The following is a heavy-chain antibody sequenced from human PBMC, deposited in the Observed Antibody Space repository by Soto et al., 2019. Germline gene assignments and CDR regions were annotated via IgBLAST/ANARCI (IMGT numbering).Heavy chain of an antibody. J-gene: IGHJ5*02. V-gene: IGHV4-30-4*01. Sequence: PSETLSLTCTVSGGSISSGDYYWSWIRQPPGKGLEWIGYISYSGSTYYNPSLKSRVTISVDTSKNQFSLKLSSVTAADTAVYYFARGVTMVRGVIIPWFDPWGQGTLVTVSS. CDR2: ISYSGST. CDR3: ARGVTMVRGVIIPWFDP. D-gene: IGHD3-10*01. CDR1: GGSISSGDYY.